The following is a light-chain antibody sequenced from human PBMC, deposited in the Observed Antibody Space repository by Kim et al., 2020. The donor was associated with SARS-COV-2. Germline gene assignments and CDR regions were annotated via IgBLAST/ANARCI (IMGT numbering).Light chain of an antibody. CDR2: VGSSGIVE. CDR1: SGYSDYK. V-gene: IGLV9-49*01. J-gene: IGLJ3*02. CDR3: GADHGTGSKVVWV. Sequence: QPVLTQPPSLSASLGASVTLTCTLSSGYSDYKVDWFQQRPGKGPRFVMRVGSSGIVESRGDGVPDRFSVLASGLNRYLTIRNIQEEDESDYHCGADHGTGSKVVWVCGGGTQLTVL.